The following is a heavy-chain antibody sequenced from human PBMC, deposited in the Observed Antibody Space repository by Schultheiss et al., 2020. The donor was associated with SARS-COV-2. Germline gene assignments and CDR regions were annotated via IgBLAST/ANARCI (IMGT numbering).Heavy chain of an antibody. CDR2: INHSGST. V-gene: IGHV4-39*07. J-gene: IGHJ6*03. Sequence: SETLSLTCTVSGGSISSSSYYWSWIRQPPGKGLEWIGEINHSGSTNYNPSLKSRVTISVDTSKNQFSLQLNSVTPEDTAVYYCGREGVKQFLYYYYYMDVWGKGTTVTVSS. CDR3: GREGVKQFLYYYYYMDV. CDR1: GGSISSSSYY. D-gene: IGHD6-19*01.